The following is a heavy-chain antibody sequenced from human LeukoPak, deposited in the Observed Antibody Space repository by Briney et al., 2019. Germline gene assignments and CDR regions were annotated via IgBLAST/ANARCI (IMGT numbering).Heavy chain of an antibody. D-gene: IGHD6-19*01. V-gene: IGHV1-3*02. CDR3: ARGPQWLLDY. Sequence: ASVKVSCKASGYTFTSYAMHWVRQAPGQRHEWMGWSNAGNGNTKYSQEFQGRVTITRDTSASTAYMELSSLRSEAMAVYYCARGPQWLLDYWGQGTLVTVSS. CDR2: SNAGNGNT. CDR1: GYTFTSYA. J-gene: IGHJ4*02.